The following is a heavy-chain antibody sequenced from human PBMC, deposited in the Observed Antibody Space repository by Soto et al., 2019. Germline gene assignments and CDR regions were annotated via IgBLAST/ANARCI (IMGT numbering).Heavy chain of an antibody. J-gene: IGHJ4*02. V-gene: IGHV4-4*02. D-gene: IGHD6-13*01. CDR3: ASHVTMSGTRGFDY. CDR1: GGSISGVNW. CDR2: ISHSGYTRT. Sequence: QIHLQQSGPGLVKPSGTLSLNCAVSGGSISGVNWWSWVRQPPGAGLEWIGEISHSGYTRTNYNPSLESRVTISLEESENRFSLVLASGTDADTAVYFCASHVTMSGTRGFDYWGQGTLVTASS.